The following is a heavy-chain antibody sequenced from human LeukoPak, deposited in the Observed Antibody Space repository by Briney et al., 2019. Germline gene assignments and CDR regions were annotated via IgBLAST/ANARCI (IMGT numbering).Heavy chain of an antibody. CDR3: AGYGGNSPHDAFDI. CDR2: IYSGGSA. CDR1: GFTVSGNY. Sequence: PGGSLRLSCAASGFTVSGNYMSWVRQAPGKGLEWVSIIYSGGSAYYADSVKGRFTISRDDSKNTLDRQMNSLRAEDTAVYYCAGYGGNSPHDAFDIWGQGTMVTVSS. D-gene: IGHD4-23*01. J-gene: IGHJ3*02. V-gene: IGHV3-53*01.